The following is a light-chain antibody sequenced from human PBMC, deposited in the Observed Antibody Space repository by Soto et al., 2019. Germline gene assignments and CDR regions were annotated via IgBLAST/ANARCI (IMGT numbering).Light chain of an antibody. CDR3: QSYDSSLSGYV. CDR2: GNS. V-gene: IGLV1-40*01. J-gene: IGLJ2*01. CDR1: SSNIGAGYD. Sequence: QSVLTQPPSVSGAPGQRVTISCTGSSSNIGAGYDVHWYQQLPGTAPKLLIYGNSNRPSGVPDRFSGSKSGTSDSLAITGLQAEDEADYYCQSYDSSLSGYVFGGGTQLTVL.